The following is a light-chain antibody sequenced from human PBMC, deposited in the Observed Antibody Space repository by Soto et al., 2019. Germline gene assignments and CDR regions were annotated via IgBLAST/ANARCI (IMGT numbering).Light chain of an antibody. J-gene: IGKJ2*01. V-gene: IGKV3-20*01. CDR1: QSVSSSY. CDR2: GAS. Sequence: EIVLTQSPGTLSLSPGERATLSCRASQSVSSSYLAWYQQKPGQAPRLLIYGASSRATGIPDRFSGSGSGTDFTLTVSRLEPEDFAVYYCQQYGSSPVTFGQGTKLEIK. CDR3: QQYGSSPVT.